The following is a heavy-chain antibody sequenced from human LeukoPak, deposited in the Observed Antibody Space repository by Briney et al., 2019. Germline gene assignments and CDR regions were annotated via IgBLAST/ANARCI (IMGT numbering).Heavy chain of an antibody. CDR3: AKLRTLRYFDWSYIVATIDPGGDY. D-gene: IGHD3-9*01. CDR2: ISYDGSNK. Sequence: GGSLRLSCAASGFTFSSYGMHWVRQAPGKGLEWVAVISYDGSNKYYADSVKGRFTISRDNSKNTLYLQMNSLRAEDTAVYYCAKLRTLRYFDWSYIVATIDPGGDYWGQGTLVTVSS. J-gene: IGHJ4*02. CDR1: GFTFSSYG. V-gene: IGHV3-30*18.